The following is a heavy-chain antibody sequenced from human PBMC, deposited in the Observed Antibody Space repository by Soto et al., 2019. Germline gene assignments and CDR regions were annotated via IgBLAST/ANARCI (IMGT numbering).Heavy chain of an antibody. CDR2: ISYDGSNK. J-gene: IGHJ4*02. CDR1: GFTFSSYA. CDR3: ASAYEGDYFAY. D-gene: IGHD3-16*01. Sequence: QVQLVESGGGVVQPGRSLRLSCAASGFTFSSYAMHWVRQAPGKGLEWVAVISYDGSNKYYADSVKGRFTISRDNSKNTLYLQINSLRAEETAVYYCASAYEGDYFAYWGQGTLVTVSS. V-gene: IGHV3-30-3*01.